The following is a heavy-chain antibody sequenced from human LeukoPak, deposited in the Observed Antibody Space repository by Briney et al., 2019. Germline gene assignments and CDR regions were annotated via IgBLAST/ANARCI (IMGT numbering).Heavy chain of an antibody. Sequence: GGSLRLSCAASGFTFNSYDMHWVRQAPGKGLEWVAVISYDGGKQYYADSVKGRFTTSRDNSKSTLYLQMNSLRAEDTAVYYCARAAGKENGYDFWFEHWGQGTLVTVSS. D-gene: IGHD3-3*01. V-gene: IGHV3-30*04. CDR1: GFTFNSYD. CDR3: ARAAGKENGYDFWFEH. CDR2: ISYDGGKQ. J-gene: IGHJ5*02.